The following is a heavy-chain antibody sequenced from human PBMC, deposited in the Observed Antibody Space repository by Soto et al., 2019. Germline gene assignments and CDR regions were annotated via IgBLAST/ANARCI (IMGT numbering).Heavy chain of an antibody. V-gene: IGHV1-3*01. J-gene: IGHJ3*02. Sequence: QVQLVQSGAEVKKPGASVKVSCKASGYTFTSYAMHWVRQAPGQRLEWMGWINAGNGNTKYSQKFQGRVTITRDTSASTAYMELSSLRSEDTAAYYCARSFIAAAGSFAFDIWGQGTMVTVSS. D-gene: IGHD6-13*01. CDR1: GYTFTSYA. CDR2: INAGNGNT. CDR3: ARSFIAAAGSFAFDI.